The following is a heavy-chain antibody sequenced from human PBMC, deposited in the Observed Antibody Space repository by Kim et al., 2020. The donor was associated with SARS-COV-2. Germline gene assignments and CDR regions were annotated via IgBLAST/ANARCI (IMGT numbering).Heavy chain of an antibody. V-gene: IGHV4-39*02. D-gene: IGHD6-19*01. CDR1: GDSISSSSSY. CDR2: ISDSGST. Sequence: SETLSLTCTVSGDSISSSSSYWGWIRQPPGKGLEWIESISDSGSTFHNPSLKSRVTISVVRSKNQFSLKLSSVTAADTAVYYCARDVPNSSGRFDYWGQ. CDR3: ARDVPNSSGRFDY. J-gene: IGHJ4*02.